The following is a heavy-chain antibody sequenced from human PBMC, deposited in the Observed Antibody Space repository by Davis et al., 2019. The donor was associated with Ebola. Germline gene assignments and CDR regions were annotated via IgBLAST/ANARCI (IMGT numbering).Heavy chain of an antibody. CDR3: ARVPTYYYDSSGYGGTYYFDY. J-gene: IGHJ4*02. V-gene: IGHV4-59*08. CDR1: GGSISSYY. Sequence: MPSETLSLTCTVSGGSISSYYWSWXXQPPXLXXXXFVYIYYSASTYYNPSLKSRVTISVDTSKNQFSLKLRSVTAADTAVYYCARVPTYYYDSSGYGGTYYFDYWGQGTLVTVSS. CDR2: IYYSAST. D-gene: IGHD3-22*01.